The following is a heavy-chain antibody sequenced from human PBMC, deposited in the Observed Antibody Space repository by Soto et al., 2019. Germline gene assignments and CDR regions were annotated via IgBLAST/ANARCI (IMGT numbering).Heavy chain of an antibody. D-gene: IGHD2-2*02. CDR3: ARFVRSCSGTTCYTRADV. CDR1: GGSFSGYY. CDR2: INHSGST. Sequence: SETLSLTCAVYGGSFSGYYWSWIRQPPGKGLEWIGEINHSGSTNYNPSLKSRVTMSVDTSKNQFSLKLRSVIVADTAVYHCARFVRSCSGTTCYTRADVWGQGTTVTVSS. V-gene: IGHV4-34*01. J-gene: IGHJ6*02.